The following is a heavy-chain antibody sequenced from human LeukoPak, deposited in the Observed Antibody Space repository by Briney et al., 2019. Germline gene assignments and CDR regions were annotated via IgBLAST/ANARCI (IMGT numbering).Heavy chain of an antibody. D-gene: IGHD3-22*01. CDR3: ARGDYYYDSSGYDIAEYFQH. V-gene: IGHV4-59*01. CDR2: IYYSGST. J-gene: IGHJ1*01. Sequence: SETLSLTCTVSGGSLSSYYWSWIRQPPGKGLEWIGYIYYSGSTNYNPSLKSRVTISVDTSKNQFSLKLSSVTAADTAVYYCARGDYYYDSSGYDIAEYFQHWGQGTLVTVSS. CDR1: GGSLSSYY.